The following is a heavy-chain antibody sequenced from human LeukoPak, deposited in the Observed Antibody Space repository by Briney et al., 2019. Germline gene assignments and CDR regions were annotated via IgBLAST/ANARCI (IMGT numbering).Heavy chain of an antibody. CDR2: IYYSGST. CDR3: ARVRRDGYNFFVDGFDP. D-gene: IGHD5-24*01. J-gene: IGHJ5*02. Sequence: SETLSLTCTVSGDSISSGDYYWSWIRQPPGKGLEWIGYIYYSGSTNYNPSLKSRVTISVDTSKNQFSLKLSSVTAADTAVYYCARVRRDGYNFFVDGFDPWGQGTLVTVSS. V-gene: IGHV4-61*08. CDR1: GDSISSGDYY.